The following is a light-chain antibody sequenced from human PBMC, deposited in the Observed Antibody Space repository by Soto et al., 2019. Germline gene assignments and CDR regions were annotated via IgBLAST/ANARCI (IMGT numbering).Light chain of an antibody. CDR1: SSDVGGYNY. Sequence: QSALTQPASVSGSPGQSITIPCTGTSSDVGGYNYVSWYQRHPGKAPKLLIYDVSNRPSGVSTRFSGSRSGNTASLTISGLQTEDEADYYCCSYTCTNTPLVFGGATKLTVL. V-gene: IGLV2-14*03. CDR2: DVS. J-gene: IGLJ2*01. CDR3: CSYTCTNTPLV.